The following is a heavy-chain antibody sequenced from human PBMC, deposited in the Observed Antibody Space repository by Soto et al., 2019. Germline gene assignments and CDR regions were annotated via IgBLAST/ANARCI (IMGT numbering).Heavy chain of an antibody. J-gene: IGHJ4*02. CDR2: ISGYNGNT. D-gene: IGHD3-22*01. CDR3: VKDDDRYYNDSSGLPY. CDR1: GYTFTNYG. V-gene: IGHV1-18*01. Sequence: GASAKVSCKASGYTFTNYGFSWVRQAPGQGLEWMGWISGYNGNTNYAERLQGRVTITRDMSTSTAYMELSSLRSEDTAVYYCVKDDDRYYNDSSGLPYWGQGTLVTVSS.